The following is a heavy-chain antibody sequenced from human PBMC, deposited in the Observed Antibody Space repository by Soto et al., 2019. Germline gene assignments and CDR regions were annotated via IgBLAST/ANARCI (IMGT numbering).Heavy chain of an antibody. V-gene: IGHV1-18*01. Sequence: ASVKVSCKVSGYTLTELSMHWVRQAPGKGLEWMGWISAYNGNTNYAQKLQGRVTMTTDTSTSTAYMELRSLRSDDTAGYYCTRRPIDYWGKETLVTVSP. CDR1: GYTLTELS. J-gene: IGHJ4*02. CDR2: ISAYNGNT. CDR3: TRRPIDY.